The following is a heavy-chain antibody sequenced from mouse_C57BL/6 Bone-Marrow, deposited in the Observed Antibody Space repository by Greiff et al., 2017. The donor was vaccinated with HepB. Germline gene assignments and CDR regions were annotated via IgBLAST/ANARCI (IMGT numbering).Heavy chain of an antibody. Sequence: EVQRVESGGGLVKPGGSLKLSCAASGFTFSDYGMHWVRQATEKGLEWVAYISSGSSTIYYADTVKGRFTITKDNAKNTLFLQMTSLRSEDTAMYYCARGYYYGSSYWGQGTTLTVSS. CDR2: ISSGSSTI. CDR1: GFTFSDYG. J-gene: IGHJ2*01. V-gene: IGHV5-17*01. CDR3: ARGYYYGSSY. D-gene: IGHD1-1*01.